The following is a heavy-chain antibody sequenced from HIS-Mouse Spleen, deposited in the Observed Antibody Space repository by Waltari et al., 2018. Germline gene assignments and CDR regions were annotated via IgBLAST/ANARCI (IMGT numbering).Heavy chain of an antibody. Sequence: QLQLQESGPGLVKPSETLSLTCTVSGCSISSSSYYWRCIRQPPGKGLEWIGSIYYSGSTYYNPSLKSRVTISVDTSKNQFSLKLSSVTAADTAVYYCAREIPYSSSWYDWYFDLWGRGTLVTVSS. D-gene: IGHD6-13*01. CDR2: IYYSGST. CDR3: AREIPYSSSWYDWYFDL. CDR1: GCSISSSSYY. J-gene: IGHJ2*01. V-gene: IGHV4-39*07.